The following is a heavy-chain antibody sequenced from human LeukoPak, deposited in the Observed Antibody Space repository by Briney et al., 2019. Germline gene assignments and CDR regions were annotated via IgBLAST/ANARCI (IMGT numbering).Heavy chain of an antibody. CDR1: GFSLSTSGVG. J-gene: IGHJ4*02. Sequence: SGPTLVKPTQTLTLTCTFSGFSLSTSGVGVGWIRQPPGKALEWLALIYWNDDKRYSPSLKSRLTITKDTSKNQVVLTMTNMDPVDTATYYCAHRQGIYGSGSYCFDYWGQGTLVTVSS. V-gene: IGHV2-5*01. CDR2: IYWNDDK. CDR3: AHRQGIYGSGSYCFDY. D-gene: IGHD3-10*01.